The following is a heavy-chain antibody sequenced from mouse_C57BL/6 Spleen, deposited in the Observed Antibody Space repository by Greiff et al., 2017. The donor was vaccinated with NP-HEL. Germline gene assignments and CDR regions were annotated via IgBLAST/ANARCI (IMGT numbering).Heavy chain of an antibody. CDR3: AKGDYDVDGDYFDY. D-gene: IGHD2-4*01. CDR1: GYTFTSYW. CDR2: IDPSDSET. Sequence: QVQLQQPGAELVRPGSSVKLSCKASGYTFTSYWMHWVKQSPIQGLEWIGNIDPSDSETHYNQKFKDKATLTVDKSSSTAYMQLSSLTSEDSAVYYCAKGDYDVDGDYFDYWGQGTTLTVSS. V-gene: IGHV1-52*01. J-gene: IGHJ2*01.